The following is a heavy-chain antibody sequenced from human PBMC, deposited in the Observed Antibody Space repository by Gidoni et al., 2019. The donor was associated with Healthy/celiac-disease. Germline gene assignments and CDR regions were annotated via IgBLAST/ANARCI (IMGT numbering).Heavy chain of an antibody. J-gene: IGHJ4*02. Sequence: EVQLVQSGAEVKKPGESLKISCKGSGYSFTSYWIGWVRQMPGKDLEWMGIIYPGDSDTRYSPSFQGQVTISADKSISTAYLQWSSLKASDTAMYYCARRYCSSTSCYKEFDYWGQGTLVTVSS. V-gene: IGHV5-51*01. CDR2: IYPGDSDT. D-gene: IGHD2-2*02. CDR3: ARRYCSSTSCYKEFDY. CDR1: GYSFTSYW.